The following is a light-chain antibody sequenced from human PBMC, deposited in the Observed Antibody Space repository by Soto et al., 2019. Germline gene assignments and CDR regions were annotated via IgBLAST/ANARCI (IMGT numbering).Light chain of an antibody. V-gene: IGKV3-20*01. CDR2: GAS. Sequence: EIVLTQSPGTLSLSPGERATLSCRASQSVTSNYLAWYQQKPGRAPRLLIYGASIRATGVPYRFSGSGSGTDFTLTITRLEPEDFAVYYCQQYGSSPLMYTFGQGTNLGVK. CDR3: QQYGSSPLMYT. J-gene: IGKJ2*01. CDR1: QSVTSNY.